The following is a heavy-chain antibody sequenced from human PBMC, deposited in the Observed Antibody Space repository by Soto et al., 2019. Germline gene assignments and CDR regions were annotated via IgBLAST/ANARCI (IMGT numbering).Heavy chain of an antibody. D-gene: IGHD5-12*01. J-gene: IGHJ6*02. Sequence: QVQLVQSGAEVKKPGSSVKVSCKASGGTFSSYTISWVRQAPGQGLEWMGRIIPILGIANYAQKFQGRVTXXAEKSTSTAYMELSSLRSEDTAVYYCARGLRGMDVWGHGTTVTVSS. CDR3: ARGLRGMDV. CDR1: GGTFSSYT. V-gene: IGHV1-69*02. CDR2: IIPILGIA.